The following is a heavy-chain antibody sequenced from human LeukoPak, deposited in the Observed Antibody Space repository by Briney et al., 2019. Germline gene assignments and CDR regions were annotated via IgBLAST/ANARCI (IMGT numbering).Heavy chain of an antibody. J-gene: IGHJ4*02. D-gene: IGHD6-6*01. CDR1: GFTVSSNY. CDR3: VRDGSARSLGN. Sequence: PGGSLRLSCAASGFTVSSNYMSWVRQAPGKGLEWVSVIDNGGSTYYADSVKGRFTISRDTSKNTLYLQMNSLRAEDTAVYYCVRDGSARSLGNWGQGTLVTVSS. CDR2: IDNGGST. V-gene: IGHV3-53*01.